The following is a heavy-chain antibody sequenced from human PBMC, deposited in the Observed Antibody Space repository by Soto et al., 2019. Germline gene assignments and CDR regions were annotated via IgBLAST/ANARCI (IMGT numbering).Heavy chain of an antibody. CDR3: ARKRYREGLGY. Sequence: SETLSLTCAVYGGSFSGYYWSWIRQPPGKGLEWIGEINHSGSTNYNPSLKSRVTISVDTSKDQFSLKLSSVTAADTAVYYCARKRYREGLGYWGQGTLVTVS. J-gene: IGHJ4*02. V-gene: IGHV4-34*01. D-gene: IGHD5-12*01. CDR2: INHSGST. CDR1: GGSFSGYY.